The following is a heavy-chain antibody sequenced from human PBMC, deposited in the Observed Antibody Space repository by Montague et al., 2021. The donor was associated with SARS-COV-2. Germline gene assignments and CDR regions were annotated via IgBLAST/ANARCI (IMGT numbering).Heavy chain of an antibody. Sequence: SETLSLTCVVSGDSISTANCWTWVRLPPGKGLEWVGEIYHTGSTKCKPSRKRRVSMSVDKSSNQLSPRLTSVTAAATAIYYCSRKRSGRSDLAYWGQGTLVTVSS. CDR3: SRKRSGRSDLAY. V-gene: IGHV4-4*02. CDR2: IYHTGST. D-gene: IGHD1-26*01. J-gene: IGHJ4*02. CDR1: GDSISTANC.